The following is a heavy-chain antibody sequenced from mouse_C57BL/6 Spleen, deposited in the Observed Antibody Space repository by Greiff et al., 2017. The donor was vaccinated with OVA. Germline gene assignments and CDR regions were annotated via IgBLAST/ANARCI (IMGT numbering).Heavy chain of an antibody. Sequence: VQLVESGAELARPGASVKMSCKASGYTFTSYTMHWVKQRPGQGLEWIGYINPSSGYTKYNQKFKDKATLTADKSSSTAYMQLSSLTSEDSAVYYCARSALEYDYDGFDYWGQGTTLTVSS. CDR2: INPSSGYT. CDR3: ARSALEYDYDGFDY. V-gene: IGHV1-4*01. J-gene: IGHJ2*01. D-gene: IGHD2-4*01. CDR1: GYTFTSYT.